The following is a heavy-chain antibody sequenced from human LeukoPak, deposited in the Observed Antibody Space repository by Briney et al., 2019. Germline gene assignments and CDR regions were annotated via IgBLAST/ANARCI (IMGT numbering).Heavy chain of an antibody. CDR2: MNPNSGNT. J-gene: IGHJ4*02. CDR1: GYTFTSYD. V-gene: IGHV1-8*01. Sequence: ASVKVSCKASGYTFTSYDINWVRQATGQGLEWMGWMNPNSGNTGYAQKFQGRVTMTRNTSISTAYMELSSLRSEDTAVYYCARGRVLLWFWELSPMGYWGQGTLVTVSS. D-gene: IGHD3-10*01. CDR3: ARGRVLLWFWELSPMGY.